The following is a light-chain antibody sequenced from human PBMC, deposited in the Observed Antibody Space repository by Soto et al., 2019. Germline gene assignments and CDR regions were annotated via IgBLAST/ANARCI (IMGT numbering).Light chain of an antibody. Sequence: EIVMTQSPATLSVSPGERGTLSCRASQSVSSNLAWYQQKPGQAPRLLIYGASTRATGIPARFSGSRSGTEFTLTISSLQSEDFAVYYCQQYYNWPSTFGQGTKVEIK. CDR3: QQYYNWPST. CDR2: GAS. CDR1: QSVSSN. V-gene: IGKV3-15*01. J-gene: IGKJ1*01.